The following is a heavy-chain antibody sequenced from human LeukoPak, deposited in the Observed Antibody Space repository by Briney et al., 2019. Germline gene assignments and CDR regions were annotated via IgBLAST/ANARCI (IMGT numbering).Heavy chain of an antibody. CDR2: ISWNSGSI. D-gene: IGHD3-22*01. Sequence: GGSLRLSCAASGFTFDDYAMHWVRQAPGKGLEWVSGISWNSGSIGYADSVKGRFTISRDNAKNSLYLQMNSLRAVDTALYYCAKDMRYDSSGQFDYWGQGTLVTVSS. J-gene: IGHJ4*02. V-gene: IGHV3-9*01. CDR1: GFTFDDYA. CDR3: AKDMRYDSSGQFDY.